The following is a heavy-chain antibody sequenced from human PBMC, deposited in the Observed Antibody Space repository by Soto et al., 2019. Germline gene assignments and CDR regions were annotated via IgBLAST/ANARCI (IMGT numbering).Heavy chain of an antibody. J-gene: IGHJ4*02. CDR2: INEDGDKK. D-gene: IGHD6-19*01. Sequence: EVQLVESGGDLVQPGGSLRLSCAASGFTFSSYWMTWVRQAPGKGLEWVASINEDGDKKYYLDSVKGRFTISRDNAKNSLYLQMNSLRAEDTAVVYCARHSRSRGSFWGQGTLVTVSS. V-gene: IGHV3-7*01. CDR3: ARHSRSRGSF. CDR1: GFTFSSYW.